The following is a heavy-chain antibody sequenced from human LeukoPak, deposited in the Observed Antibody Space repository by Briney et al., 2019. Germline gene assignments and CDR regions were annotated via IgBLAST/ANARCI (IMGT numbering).Heavy chain of an antibody. V-gene: IGHV1-18*01. D-gene: IGHD3-10*01. CDR3: AREGDYYGSGSYPNYYYYYMDV. CDR2: ISPYNGNT. J-gene: IGHJ6*03. Sequence: GASVKVSCKASGYTFTSYGISWGRQAPGQRLEWMGWISPYNGNTNYAQKLQGRVTMTTDTSTSTAYMELRSLRSDDTAVYYCAREGDYYGSGSYPNYYYYYMDVWGKGTTVTVSS. CDR1: GYTFTSYG.